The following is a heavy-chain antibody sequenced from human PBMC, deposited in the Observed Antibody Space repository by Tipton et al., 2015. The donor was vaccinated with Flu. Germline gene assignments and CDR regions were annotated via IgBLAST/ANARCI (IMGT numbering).Heavy chain of an antibody. Sequence: TLSLTCTVSGGSISSYYWSWIRQPPGKGLEWIGYFYYSGSTNYNPSLKSRVTISVDTSKNQFSLRLSSVTAADTAVYYCARLPQSSSSLTWFDPWGQGTLSPSPQ. D-gene: IGHD6-13*01. CDR3: ARLPQSSSSLTWFDP. CDR1: GGSISSYY. V-gene: IGHV4-59*08. CDR2: FYYSGST. J-gene: IGHJ5*02.